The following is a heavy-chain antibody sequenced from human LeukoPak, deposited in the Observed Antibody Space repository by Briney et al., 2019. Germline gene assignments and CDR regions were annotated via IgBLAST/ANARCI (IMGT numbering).Heavy chain of an antibody. CDR2: IYCGDSDT. D-gene: IGHD6-6*01. Sequence: GESLKISCKASGNSFTSYWIAWVRQMPGKGLEWMGIIYCGDSDTRYSPSFQGQVTISADKSISIAYLQWSSLKATDTAMYYCASGPPLARHFDYWGQGALVTVSS. V-gene: IGHV5-51*01. CDR1: GNSFTSYW. CDR3: ASGPPLARHFDY. J-gene: IGHJ4*02.